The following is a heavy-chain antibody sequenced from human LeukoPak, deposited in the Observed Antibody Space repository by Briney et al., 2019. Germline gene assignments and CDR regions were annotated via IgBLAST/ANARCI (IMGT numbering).Heavy chain of an antibody. CDR2: INPNSGGT. CDR1: GYTFTGYY. V-gene: IGHV1-2*02. D-gene: IGHD6-19*01. J-gene: IGHJ4*02. Sequence: ASVKVSCKASGYTFTGYYMHWVRQAPGQGLEWMGWINPNSGGTNYAQKFQGRVTMTRDTSISTAYMELSRLRSDDTAAYYCARERQWLVRGGFDYWGQGTLVTVSS. CDR3: ARERQWLVRGGFDY.